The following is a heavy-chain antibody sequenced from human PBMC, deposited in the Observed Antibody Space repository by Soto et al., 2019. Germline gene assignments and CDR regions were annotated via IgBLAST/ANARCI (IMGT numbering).Heavy chain of an antibody. J-gene: IGHJ4*02. CDR3: ATGYSSGWYVYHLFDY. V-gene: IGHV1-24*01. Sequence: ASVKVSCKVSGYTLTELSMHWVRQAPGKGLEWMGGFDPEDGETIYAQKFQGRVTMTEDTSTDTAYMELSSLRSEDTAVYYCATGYSSGWYVYHLFDYWGQGTLVTGLL. CDR1: GYTLTELS. CDR2: FDPEDGET. D-gene: IGHD6-19*01.